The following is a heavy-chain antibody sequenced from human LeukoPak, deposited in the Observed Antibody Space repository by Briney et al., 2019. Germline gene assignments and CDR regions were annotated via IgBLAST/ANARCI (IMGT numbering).Heavy chain of an antibody. D-gene: IGHD3-10*01. Sequence: SETLSLTCTVSGGSVSSNSYYWGWIRQPPGKGLEWIGSIYYSGSTYYNPSLLSRVTIFVDTSKNQFSLRLSSVTATDSAVYYCARHYGSGSSGGARRCFDPWGQGTLVTVSS. CDR1: GGSVSSNSYY. V-gene: IGHV4-39*01. J-gene: IGHJ5*02. CDR2: IYYSGST. CDR3: ARHYGSGSSGGARRCFDP.